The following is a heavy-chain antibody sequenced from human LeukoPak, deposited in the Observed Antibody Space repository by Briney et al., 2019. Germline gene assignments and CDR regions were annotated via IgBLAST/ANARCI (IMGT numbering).Heavy chain of an antibody. D-gene: IGHD2-15*01. V-gene: IGHV4-59*01. J-gene: IGHJ4*02. Sequence: SETLSLTCTVSGGSISNYYWTWIRQPPGKGLEWIGYIYNSGSTDYNPSLKSRVTISLDTPKNQFSLKLSSVTAADTAVYYCARGREYSPRWYYYWGQGTLVTVSS. CDR1: GGSISNYY. CDR2: IYNSGST. CDR3: ARGREYSPRWYYY.